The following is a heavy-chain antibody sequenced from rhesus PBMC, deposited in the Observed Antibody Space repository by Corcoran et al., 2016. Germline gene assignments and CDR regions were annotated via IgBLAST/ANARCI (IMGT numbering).Heavy chain of an antibody. J-gene: IGHJ6*01. D-gene: IGHD1-1-1*01. CDR1: GYTFTDYY. Sequence: EVQLVQSGAEVKKPGASVKISCKASGYTFTDYYLHWVRQAPGKGLEWMGRVDPEDGEAITAQKFQDRVTSTADTSTDTDYMELRSLRSEDTAVYYCATERGIAGTADLYGLDSWGQGVVVTVSS. V-gene: IGHV1-111*02. CDR2: VDPEDGEA. CDR3: ATERGIAGTADLYGLDS.